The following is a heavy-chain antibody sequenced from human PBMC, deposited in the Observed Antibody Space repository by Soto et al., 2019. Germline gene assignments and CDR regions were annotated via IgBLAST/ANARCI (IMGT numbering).Heavy chain of an antibody. J-gene: IGHJ4*02. D-gene: IGHD6-6*01. CDR2: LYWDDDK. Sequence: QITLKESGPTLVKPTQTLTLTCTFSGLSLSTNGLDVAWIRQPPGKALEWLALLYWDDDKRYSPSLKNRLAITKGTSRNQVVLTMTDMDALDTATYYCAHRRPYSNSPEYFFDYWGQGTLVTVSS. CDR3: AHRRPYSNSPEYFFDY. CDR1: GLSLSTNGLD. V-gene: IGHV2-5*02.